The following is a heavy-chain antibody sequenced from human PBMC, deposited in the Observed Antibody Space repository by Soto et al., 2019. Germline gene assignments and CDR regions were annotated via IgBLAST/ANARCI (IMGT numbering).Heavy chain of an antibody. J-gene: IGHJ4*02. D-gene: IGHD4-17*01. Sequence: SETLSLTCSVSGGSVSDKTYYWSWIRQPPGKRLEWIGYVYYSGTTNYNPSLKNRVTISVDLSKNRFSLRLSSVTTADTALYYCARTTAVPNTLRSRYFFDYWGQGTLVTVSS. CDR1: GGSVSDKTYY. V-gene: IGHV4-61*01. CDR2: VYYSGTT. CDR3: ARTTAVPNTLRSRYFFDY.